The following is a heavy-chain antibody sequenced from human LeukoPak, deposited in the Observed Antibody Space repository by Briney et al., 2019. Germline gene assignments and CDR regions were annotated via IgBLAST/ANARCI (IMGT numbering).Heavy chain of an antibody. CDR2: NTGSLI. D-gene: IGHD2-2*02. CDR3: ARGKYPGAFDV. Sequence: PGGSLRLSCAAPAFTFSDYYMSWFRQAPGKGLEWVSNTGSLIYYADSLKGRFTISRDNAKSSLHLQSNSLRAEDTAVYYCARGKYPGAFDVWGQGTMVTVSS. J-gene: IGHJ3*01. CDR1: AFTFSDYY. V-gene: IGHV3-11*04.